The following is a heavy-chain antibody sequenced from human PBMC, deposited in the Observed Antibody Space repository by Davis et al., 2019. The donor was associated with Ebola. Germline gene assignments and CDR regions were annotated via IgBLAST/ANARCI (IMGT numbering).Heavy chain of an antibody. D-gene: IGHD3-22*01. Sequence: PGGSLRLSCAASGFTFSNAWMSWVRQAPGKGLEWVGRIKSKTDSGTTDYAAPVKGRFTISRDDSKNTLYLQMNSLKTEDTAVYYCTTDFGSRITMIGGDYWGQGTLVTVSS. CDR3: TTDFGSRITMIGGDY. CDR1: GFTFSNAW. V-gene: IGHV3-15*01. J-gene: IGHJ4*02. CDR2: IKSKTDSGTT.